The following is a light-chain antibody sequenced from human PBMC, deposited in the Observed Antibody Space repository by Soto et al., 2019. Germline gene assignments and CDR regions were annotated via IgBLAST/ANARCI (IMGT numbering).Light chain of an antibody. CDR1: SSDVGGYNY. J-gene: IGLJ1*01. CDR3: SSYTSVNTGV. V-gene: IGLV2-14*01. Sequence: QSVLTQPASVSGSPGQSITISCTGTSSDVGGYNYVSWYQQHPGKAPKLMIYGVSNRPSRVSNRFSGSKSGNTASLTISGLQAEDEADYYCSSYTSVNTGVFGTGTKVTVL. CDR2: GVS.